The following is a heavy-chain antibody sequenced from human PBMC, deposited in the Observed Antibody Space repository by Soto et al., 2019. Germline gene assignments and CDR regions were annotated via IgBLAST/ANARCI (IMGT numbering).Heavy chain of an antibody. CDR2: ISSSGSTI. Sequence: GGSLRLSCAASGFTFSDYYMSWIRQAPGKGLEWVSYISSSGSTIYYADSVKGRFTISRDNAKNSLYLQMNSLRAEDTAVYYCARDAGFWSGYSHYYYYYMDVWGKGTTVTVSS. J-gene: IGHJ6*03. CDR3: ARDAGFWSGYSHYYYYYMDV. D-gene: IGHD3-3*01. V-gene: IGHV3-11*01. CDR1: GFTFSDYY.